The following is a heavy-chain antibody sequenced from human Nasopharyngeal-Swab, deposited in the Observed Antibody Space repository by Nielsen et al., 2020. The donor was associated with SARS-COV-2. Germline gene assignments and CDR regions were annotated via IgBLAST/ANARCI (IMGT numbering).Heavy chain of an antibody. D-gene: IGHD3-22*01. J-gene: IGHJ4*02. CDR2: IYYSGST. Sequence: WIRQPPGQGLEWIGSIYYSGSTYYNPSLKRRVTISVDTSKNQFSLKLSSVTAADTAVYYCARPGYDSSGYTSYFDYWGQGTLVTVSS. V-gene: IGHV4-39*01. CDR3: ARPGYDSSGYTSYFDY.